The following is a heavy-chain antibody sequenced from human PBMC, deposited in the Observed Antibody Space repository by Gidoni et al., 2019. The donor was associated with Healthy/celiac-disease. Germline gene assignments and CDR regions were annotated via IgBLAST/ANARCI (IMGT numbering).Heavy chain of an antibody. V-gene: IGHV3-74*01. D-gene: IGHD1-26*01. CDR3: ASLGGSYGTIDS. CDR1: GFTFNW. Sequence: EVQLVESGGGLVQPGGYLRLSCAASGFTFNWMHWVSQAPGKGLVWVSRINSDGSSTSSAASVKGRFTISRDNAKNTLYLQMSSLRAEDTAVYYCASLGGSYGTIDSWGQGTLVTVSS. CDR2: INSDGSST. J-gene: IGHJ4*02.